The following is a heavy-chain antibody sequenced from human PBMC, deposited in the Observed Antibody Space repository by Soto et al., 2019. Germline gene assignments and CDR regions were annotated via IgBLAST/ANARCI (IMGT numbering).Heavy chain of an antibody. CDR1: GGTFSSYA. J-gene: IGHJ6*02. CDR2: IIPIFGTA. D-gene: IGHD2-2*01. CDR3: ARVNVLVPAAIHYYYGMDV. Sequence: SVKVSCKASGGTFSSYAISWVRQAPGQGLEWMGGIIPIFGTANYAQKFQGRVTITADESTSTAYMELSSLRSEDTAVYYCARVNVLVPAAIHYYYGMDVWGQGTTVTVSS. V-gene: IGHV1-69*13.